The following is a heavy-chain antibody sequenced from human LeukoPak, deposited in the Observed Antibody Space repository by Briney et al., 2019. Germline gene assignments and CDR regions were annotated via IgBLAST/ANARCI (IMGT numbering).Heavy chain of an antibody. CDR3: AVVVVPAAIPGYYFDY. V-gene: IGHV1-2*02. CDR1: GYTFTGYY. J-gene: IGHJ4*02. Sequence: ASVKVSCKASGYTFTGYYMHWVRQAPGQGLEWMGWINPNSGGTNYAQKFQGRVTMTRDTSISTAYMGLSRLRSDDTAVYYCAVVVVPAAIPGYYFDYWGQGTLVTVSS. CDR2: INPNSGGT. D-gene: IGHD2-2*02.